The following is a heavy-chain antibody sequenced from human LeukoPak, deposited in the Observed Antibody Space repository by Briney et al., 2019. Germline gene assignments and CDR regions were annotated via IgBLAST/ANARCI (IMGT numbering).Heavy chain of an antibody. V-gene: IGHV1-46*01. CDR3: ARDSNYEPPVWYFDY. J-gene: IGHJ4*02. CDR1: GYTFTSYY. D-gene: IGHD3-22*01. Sequence: ASVKVSCKASGYTFTSYYMHWVRQAPGQGLEWMGIINPSGGSTSYAQKFQGRVTMTRDTSTSTVYMELSSLRSEDTALYYCARDSNYEPPVWYFDYWGRGTLVTVSS. CDR2: INPSGGST.